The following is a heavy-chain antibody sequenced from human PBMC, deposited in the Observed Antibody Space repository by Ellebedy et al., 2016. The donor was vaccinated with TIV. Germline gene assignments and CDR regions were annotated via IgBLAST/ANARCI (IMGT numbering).Heavy chain of an antibody. CDR2: INNDGTAT. CDR1: GFSFSWHW. V-gene: IGHV3-74*01. CDR3: TTVWFGELLFGY. Sequence: GGSLRLSXAASGFSFSWHWMHWVRQAPGKGLVWVSRINNDGTATTYADSVKGRFTISRDDSKKTLYLQMNSLRAEDTAVYYCTTVWFGELLFGYWGQGTLVTVSS. D-gene: IGHD3-10*01. J-gene: IGHJ4*02.